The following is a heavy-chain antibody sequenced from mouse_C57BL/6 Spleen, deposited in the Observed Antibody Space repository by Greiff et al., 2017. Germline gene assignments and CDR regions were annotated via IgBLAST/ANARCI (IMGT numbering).Heavy chain of an antibody. Sequence: VQLQQSGAELVKPGASVKISCKASGYAFSSYWMNWVKQRPGKGLEWIGQIYPGDGDTNYNGKFKGKATLTADKSSSTAYMQLSSLTSADSAVYFCARRGYGSFYFDDWGQGTTLTVSS. D-gene: IGHD1-1*01. CDR1: GYAFSSYW. V-gene: IGHV1-80*01. CDR3: ARRGYGSFYFDD. J-gene: IGHJ2*01. CDR2: IYPGDGDT.